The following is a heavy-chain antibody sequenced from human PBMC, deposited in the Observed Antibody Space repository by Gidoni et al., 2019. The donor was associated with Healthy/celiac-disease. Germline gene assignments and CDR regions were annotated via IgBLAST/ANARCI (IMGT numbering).Heavy chain of an antibody. J-gene: IGHJ6*02. CDR3: ARVVVRGVLSYYYGMDV. V-gene: IGHV3-7*04. Sequence: EVQLVESGGGLVQPGGSLRLSCAASGFTFSSYWMSWGRQAPGKGLEWVANIKQDGSEKYYVDSVKGRFTISRDNAKNSLYLQMNSLRAEDTAVYYCARVVVRGVLSYYYGMDVWGQGTTVTVSS. D-gene: IGHD3-10*01. CDR2: IKQDGSEK. CDR1: GFTFSSYW.